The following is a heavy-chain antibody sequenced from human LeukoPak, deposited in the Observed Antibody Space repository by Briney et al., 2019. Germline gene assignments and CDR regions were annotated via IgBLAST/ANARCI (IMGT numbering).Heavy chain of an antibody. CDR3: AKARWLQLFLFDY. D-gene: IGHD5-24*01. V-gene: IGHV3-53*01. CDR1: GFTVSSNY. CDR2: IYSGGST. Sequence: GGSLRLSCAASGFTVSSNYMSWVRQAPGKGLEWVSVIYSGGSTYYADSVKGRFTISRDNSKNTLYLQMNSLRAEDTAVYYCAKARWLQLFLFDYWGQGTLVTVSP. J-gene: IGHJ4*02.